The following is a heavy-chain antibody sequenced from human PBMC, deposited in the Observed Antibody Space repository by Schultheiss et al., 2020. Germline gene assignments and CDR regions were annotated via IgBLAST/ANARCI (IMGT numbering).Heavy chain of an antibody. J-gene: IGHJ4*02. CDR3: AKGRALWFGESEYF. CDR1: GFTFSSYG. CDR2: ISYDGSNK. D-gene: IGHD3-10*01. Sequence: GESLKISCAASGFTFSSYGMHWVRQAPGKGLEWVAVISYDGSNKYYADSVKGRFTISRDNSKNTLYLQMNSLRAEDTAVYYCAKGRALWFGESEYFWGQGTLVNVSS. V-gene: IGHV3-30*18.